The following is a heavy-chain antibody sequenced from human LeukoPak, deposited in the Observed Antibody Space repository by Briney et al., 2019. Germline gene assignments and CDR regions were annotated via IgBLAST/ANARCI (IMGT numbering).Heavy chain of an antibody. Sequence: GESLKISCKGSGYSFITYWIVWVRQTPGKGLEWMGISYPGDSDARYSPSFQGQVTISADKSISTAYLQWSSLKASDTAMYYCARPRGLRFLEWFDYWGQGTLVTVSS. CDR3: ARPRGLRFLEWFDY. J-gene: IGHJ4*02. CDR2: SYPGDSDA. CDR1: GYSFITYW. D-gene: IGHD3-3*01. V-gene: IGHV5-51*01.